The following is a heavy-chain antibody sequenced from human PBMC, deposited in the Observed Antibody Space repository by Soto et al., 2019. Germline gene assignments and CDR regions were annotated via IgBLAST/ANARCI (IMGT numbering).Heavy chain of an antibody. D-gene: IGHD3-22*01. V-gene: IGHV3-23*01. CDR2: ISGSGGST. CDR3: AKDPYYYDSSGYLNWFDP. J-gene: IGHJ5*02. Sequence: EVQLLESGGGLVQPGGSLRLSCAASGFTFSSYAMSWVRQAPGKGLEWVSAISGSGGSTYYADSVKGRFTISRDNSKNTLYLQMNRLRDEDTPVYYCAKDPYYYDSSGYLNWFDPWGQGTLVTVSS. CDR1: GFTFSSYA.